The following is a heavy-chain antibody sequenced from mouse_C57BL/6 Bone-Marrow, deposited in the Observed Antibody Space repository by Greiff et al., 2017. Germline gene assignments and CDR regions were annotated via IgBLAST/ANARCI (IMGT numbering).Heavy chain of an antibody. CDR3: TVGGPLAY. J-gene: IGHJ3*01. V-gene: IGHV14-4*01. CDR1: GFNIKDDY. Sequence: EVQLVESGAELVRPGASVKLSCTASGFNIKDDYMHWVKQRPEQGLEWIGWIDPENGDTEYASKFQGKATITADTSSNTAYLQLSSLTSEDTAVYYCTVGGPLAYWGQGTLVTVSA. CDR2: IDPENGDT. D-gene: IGHD3-1*01.